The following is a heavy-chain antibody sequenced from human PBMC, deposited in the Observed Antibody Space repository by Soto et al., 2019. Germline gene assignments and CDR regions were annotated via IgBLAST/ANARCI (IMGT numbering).Heavy chain of an antibody. D-gene: IGHD5-18*01. V-gene: IGHV3-64*01. Sequence: GGSLRLSGAASAFTFSSYALHWVRQAPGKGLEYVSAISGNGGSTYYANSVKGRFSISRDNSKNTLYLQMGSLRAEDMAVYYCARVLDTAMGAVGHGYYLDYWGQGTLVTVSS. CDR2: ISGNGGST. CDR1: AFTFSSYA. J-gene: IGHJ4*02. CDR3: ARVLDTAMGAVGHGYYLDY.